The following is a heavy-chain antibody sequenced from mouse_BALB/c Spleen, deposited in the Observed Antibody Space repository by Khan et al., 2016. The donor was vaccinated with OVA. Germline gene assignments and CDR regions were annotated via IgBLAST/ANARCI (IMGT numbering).Heavy chain of an antibody. D-gene: IGHD2-3*01. J-gene: IGHJ3*01. CDR1: GYTFADSG. CDR3: SRDGISEFAY. Sequence: VQLQQPGPEPVRPGASVKISCKGSGYTFADSGMHWVRQSHAKSLEWIGVISTYYGNIKYNQKFEGRATMTVDKSSSTAYMELARLTSEDSAVYFCSRDGISEFAYWGQGTLVTVSA. CDR2: ISTYYGNI. V-gene: IGHV1S137*01.